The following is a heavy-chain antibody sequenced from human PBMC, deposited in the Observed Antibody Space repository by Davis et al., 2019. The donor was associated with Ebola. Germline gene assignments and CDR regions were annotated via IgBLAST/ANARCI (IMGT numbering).Heavy chain of an antibody. V-gene: IGHV3-9*01. CDR2: ISPDSSAM. Sequence: SLKISCAASGFTFGDYAMHWVRQVPGKGLEWVSGISPDSSAMGYADSVKGRFTISRDNAKRSLYLQMNSLRPDDTALYYCAKDVLEVYYYGLDVWGKGTTVTVSS. CDR1: GFTFGDYA. J-gene: IGHJ6*04. CDR3: AKDVLEVYYYGLDV.